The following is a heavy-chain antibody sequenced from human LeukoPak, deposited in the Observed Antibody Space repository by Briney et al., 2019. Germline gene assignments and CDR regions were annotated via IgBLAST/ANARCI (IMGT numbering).Heavy chain of an antibody. CDR1: GYTFTGYY. Sequence: ASVKVSFKASGYTFTGYYMHWVRQAPGQGLEWMGWINPNSGGTNYAQKFQGRVTMTRGTSISTAYMELSRLRSDDTAVYYCARDSSPYCTNGVCFYSFDYWGQGTLVTVSS. V-gene: IGHV1-2*02. CDR3: ARDSSPYCTNGVCFYSFDY. D-gene: IGHD2-8*01. J-gene: IGHJ4*02. CDR2: INPNSGGT.